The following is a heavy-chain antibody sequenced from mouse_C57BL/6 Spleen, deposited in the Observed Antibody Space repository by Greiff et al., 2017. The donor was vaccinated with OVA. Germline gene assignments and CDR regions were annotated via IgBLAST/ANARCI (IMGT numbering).Heavy chain of an antibody. CDR3: ARDSSGLSDY. D-gene: IGHD3-2*02. CDR1: GYSFTGYY. CDR2: INPSTGGT. J-gene: IGHJ4*01. Sequence: EVKLQESGPELVKPGASVKISCKASGYSFTGYYMNWVKQSPEKSLEWIGEINPSTGGTTYNQKFKAKATLTVDKSSSTAYMQLKSLTSEDSAVYYCARDSSGLSDYWGQGTSVTVSS. V-gene: IGHV1-42*01.